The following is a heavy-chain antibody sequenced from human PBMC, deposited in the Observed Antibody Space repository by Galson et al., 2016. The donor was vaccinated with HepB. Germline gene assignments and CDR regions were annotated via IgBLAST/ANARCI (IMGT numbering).Heavy chain of an antibody. J-gene: IGHJ5*02. CDR3: ARLQSTTWYWFDP. CDR1: GYSFTSYW. CDR2: IYPGDSDT. Sequence: QSGAEVKKPGDSLKISCTGSGYSFTSYWIGWVRQMPGKGLEWMGIIYPGDSDTRYSPAFQGQVTISADKAISPAYLQWSSLKASDTAIYYCARLQSTTWYWFDPWGQGTLVTVSS. D-gene: IGHD6-13*01. V-gene: IGHV5-51*01.